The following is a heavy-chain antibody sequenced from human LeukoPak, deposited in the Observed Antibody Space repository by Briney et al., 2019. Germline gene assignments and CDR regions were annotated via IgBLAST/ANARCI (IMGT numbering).Heavy chain of an antibody. D-gene: IGHD6-13*01. CDR2: INPNSGGT. J-gene: IGHJ6*02. Sequence: GASVKVSCKASGYTFTGYYMHWVRQAPGQGLEWMGWINPNSGGTNYAQKFQGRVTMTRDTSISTAYMELSRLRSEDTAVYYCYAGYSSSWYFNYYYGMDVWGQGTTVTVSS. CDR1: GYTFTGYY. CDR3: YAGYSSSWYFNYYYGMDV. V-gene: IGHV1-2*02.